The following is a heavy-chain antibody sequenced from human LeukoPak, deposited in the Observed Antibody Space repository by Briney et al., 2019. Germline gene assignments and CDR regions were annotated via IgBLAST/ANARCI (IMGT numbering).Heavy chain of an antibody. CDR3: AKDLWFGESDFDY. CDR2: ISNSGDAT. J-gene: IGHJ4*02. D-gene: IGHD3-10*01. Sequence: GGSLRLSCAASGFTFSSYAMTRVRQAPGKGLEWVSGISNSGDATYSADSVKGRFTISRDNSKNTLYLQMNSLRAEDTAVYYCAKDLWFGESDFDYWGQGTLVTVSS. CDR1: GFTFSSYA. V-gene: IGHV3-23*01.